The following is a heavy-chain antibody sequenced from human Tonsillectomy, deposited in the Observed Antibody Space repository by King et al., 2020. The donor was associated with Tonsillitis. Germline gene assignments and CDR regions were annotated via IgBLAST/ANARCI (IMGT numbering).Heavy chain of an antibody. CDR2: ISSSSSYK. J-gene: IGHJ3*02. V-gene: IGHV3-11*06. D-gene: IGHD2-2*01. CDR3: ARDKVVPESSYCSGTSCSALAFDI. CDR1: GFTFSDYY. Sequence: QLQLVQSGGGVVKPGGSVRLSCAASGFTFSDYYMSWIRQAPGKGLEWVSFISSSSSYKNYAESVKGRFTISRDTAKNSLYLQMNSLRAEDTDVYYCARDKVVPESSYCSGTSCSALAFDIWGQGKMVTVSS.